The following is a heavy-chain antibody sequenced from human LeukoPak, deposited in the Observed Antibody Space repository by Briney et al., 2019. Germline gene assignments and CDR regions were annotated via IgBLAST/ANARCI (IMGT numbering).Heavy chain of an antibody. Sequence: ASVKVSCKVSGYTLTELSMHWVRQAPGKGLEWMGGFDPGDGETIYAQKFQGRVTMTEDTSTGTAYMELRSLRSDDTAVYYCARLGYSYGYHYGMDVWGQGTTVTVSS. CDR3: ARLGYSYGYHYGMDV. J-gene: IGHJ6*02. CDR1: GYTLTELS. CDR2: FDPGDGET. D-gene: IGHD5-18*01. V-gene: IGHV1-24*01.